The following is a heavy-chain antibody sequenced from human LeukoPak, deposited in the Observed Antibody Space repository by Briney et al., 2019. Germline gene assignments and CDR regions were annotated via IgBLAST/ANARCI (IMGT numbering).Heavy chain of an antibody. J-gene: IGHJ6*02. CDR3: AKDLAYCGGECYSDSYYYYGMNV. V-gene: IGHV3-21*01. CDR1: GFTFSSYS. CDR2: ISSSSSYI. D-gene: IGHD2-21*01. Sequence: GGSLRLSCAASGFTFSSYSMNWVRQAPGKGLEWVSSISSSSSYIYYADSVKGRFTISRDNAKNSLYLQMNSLRAEDTAVYYCAKDLAYCGGECYSDSYYYYGMNVWGQGTTVTVSS.